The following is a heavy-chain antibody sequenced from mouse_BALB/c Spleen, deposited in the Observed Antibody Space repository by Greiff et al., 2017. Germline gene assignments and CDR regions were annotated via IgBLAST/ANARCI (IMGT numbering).Heavy chain of an antibody. CDR3: ARELRRDYYAMDY. CDR2: ISDGGSYT. J-gene: IGHJ4*01. D-gene: IGHD1-1*01. Sequence: EVMLVESGGGLVKPGGSLKLSCAASGFTFSDYYMYWVRQTPEKRLEWVATISDGGSYTYYPDSVKGRFTISRDNAKNNLYLQMSSLKSEDTAMYYCARELRRDYYAMDYWGQGTSVTVSS. CDR1: GFTFSDYY. V-gene: IGHV5-4*02.